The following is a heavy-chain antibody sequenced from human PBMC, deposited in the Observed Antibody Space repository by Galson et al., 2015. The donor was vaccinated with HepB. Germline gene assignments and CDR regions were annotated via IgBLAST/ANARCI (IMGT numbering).Heavy chain of an antibody. J-gene: IGHJ4*02. V-gene: IGHV3-48*01. CDR3: ARCEYSCSFHY. CDR1: GFTFSSHS. Sequence: SLRLSCAASGFTFSSHSMNWVRQAPGKGLEWVSYISSSSSTIYYADSVKGRFTIFRDNAKNSLYLQMNSLRAEDTAVYYCARCEYSCSFHYWGQGTLVTVSS. CDR2: ISSSSSTI. D-gene: IGHD5-18*01.